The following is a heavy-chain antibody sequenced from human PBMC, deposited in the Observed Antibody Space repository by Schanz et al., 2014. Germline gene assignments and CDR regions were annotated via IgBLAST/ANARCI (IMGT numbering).Heavy chain of an antibody. CDR3: AREVGLYDRGWFDP. D-gene: IGHD3-22*01. J-gene: IGHJ5*02. CDR1: GYTFTSDS. CDR2: INPNSGTT. V-gene: IGHV1-2*04. Sequence: QVQLVQSGAEVKKPGASVKVSCKASGYTFTSDSMHWVRQAPGQGLEWMGWINPNSGTTNYAQKFQGWVTMTRDTSISTAYMELSSLRSEDTAVYYCAREVGLYDRGWFDPWGQGTLVTVSS.